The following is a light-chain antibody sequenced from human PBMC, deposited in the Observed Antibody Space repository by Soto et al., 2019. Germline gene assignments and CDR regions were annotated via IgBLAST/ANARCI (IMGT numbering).Light chain of an antibody. CDR3: QQYNHWPPLT. CDR2: DAS. Sequence: DIQMTQSPSTRSASVGDRATITCMAIQSISSWLSWYQQKPLKSPKLLIYDASSFESGVPSRFIGSGSGTAFTLTISSLQSEDFAVYYCQQYNHWPPLTVGEGTKVEIK. V-gene: IGKV1-5*01. J-gene: IGKJ4*01. CDR1: QSISSW.